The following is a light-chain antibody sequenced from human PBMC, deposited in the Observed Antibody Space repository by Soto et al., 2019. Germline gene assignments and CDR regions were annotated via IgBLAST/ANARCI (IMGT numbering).Light chain of an antibody. CDR1: QSVSGRF. J-gene: IGKJ1*01. CDR2: GAS. V-gene: IGKV3-20*01. CDR3: QHHDSSPTWT. Sequence: EIVLTQSPGTLSLSPGERATLSCRASQSVSGRFLTWYQQKGGQDPRLLIYGASTRATGIPDRFSGSGSGTDCTLTISILEPEDFAVYYCQHHDSSPTWTFGQGTKVEIK.